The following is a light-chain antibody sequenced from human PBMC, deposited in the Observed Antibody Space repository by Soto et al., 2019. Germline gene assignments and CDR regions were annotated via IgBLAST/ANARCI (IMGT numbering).Light chain of an antibody. CDR1: QDINKN. V-gene: IGKV1-33*01. Sequence: DIQMTQSASCLSASVGNTVTITCQASQDINKNLIWYQQKKGKAPKLLIYDASDLETGVPSRFSGSGYGTGFNFTISSLQTEDFATYYCQQYESLPLTFGQGTRLEIK. J-gene: IGKJ5*01. CDR2: DAS. CDR3: QQYESLPLT.